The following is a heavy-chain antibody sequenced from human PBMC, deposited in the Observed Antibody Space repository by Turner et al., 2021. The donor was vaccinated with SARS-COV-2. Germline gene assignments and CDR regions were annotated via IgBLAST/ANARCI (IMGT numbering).Heavy chain of an antibody. Sequence: QVRLVVPGVGVVQPGRSLRLSCPAPGSPSRSYGMHWVRQAPGKGLEWVAVISYDGSNKYYADSVKGRFTISRDNSKNTLYLQMNSLRAEDTAVYYCAKGLGGYCSGGSCYSGIVDYWGQGTLVTVSS. J-gene: IGHJ4*02. CDR1: GSPSRSYG. CDR2: ISYDGSNK. V-gene: IGHV3-30*18. D-gene: IGHD2-15*01. CDR3: AKGLGGYCSGGSCYSGIVDY.